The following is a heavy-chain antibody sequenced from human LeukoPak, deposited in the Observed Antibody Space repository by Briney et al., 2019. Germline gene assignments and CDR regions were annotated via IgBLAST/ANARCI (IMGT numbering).Heavy chain of an antibody. D-gene: IGHD3-3*01. CDR1: GYTFNSYD. CDR3: ARYYAGDYYFDY. J-gene: IGHJ4*02. CDR2: ISAYNGNT. V-gene: IGHV1-18*01. Sequence: ASVNVSCKASGYTFNSYDISWVRQAPGQGLEWMGWISAYNGNTNYAQKLQGRVTMTTDTSTSTAYMELRSLRSDDTAVYYCARYYAGDYYFDYWGQGPWSPSPQ.